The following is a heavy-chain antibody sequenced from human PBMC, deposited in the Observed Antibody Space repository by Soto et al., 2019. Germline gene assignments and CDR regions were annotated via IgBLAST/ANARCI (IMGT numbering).Heavy chain of an antibody. CDR3: ARGAYDYGDYSDY. CDR1: AGSISSGGYY. D-gene: IGHD4-17*01. V-gene: IGHV4-31*03. J-gene: IGHJ4*02. Sequence: SETLSLTCTVSAGSISSGGYYWSWIRQHPGKGLEWIGYIYYSGSAYYNPSLKSRVTISVDTSKNQFSLKLSSVTAADTAVYYCARGAYDYGDYSDYWGQGTLVTVS. CDR2: IYYSGSA.